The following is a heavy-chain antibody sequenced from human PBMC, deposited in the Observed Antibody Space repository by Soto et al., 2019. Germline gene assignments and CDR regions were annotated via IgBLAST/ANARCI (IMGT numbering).Heavy chain of an antibody. CDR2: IIPIFGTA. J-gene: IGHJ6*02. Sequence: SVKVSCKASGGTFSSYAISWVRQAPGQGLEWTGGIIPIFGTANYAQKFQGRVTITADESTSTAYMELSSLRSEDTAVYYCARDQKIARYYYYYYGMDVWGQGTTVTVSS. CDR3: ARDQKIARYYYYYYGMDV. CDR1: GGTFSSYA. D-gene: IGHD6-13*01. V-gene: IGHV1-69*13.